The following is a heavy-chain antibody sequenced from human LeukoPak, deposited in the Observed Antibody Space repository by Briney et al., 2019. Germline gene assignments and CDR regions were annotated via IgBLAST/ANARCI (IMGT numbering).Heavy chain of an antibody. CDR1: SGSMSSYY. Sequence: SETLSLTCAVSSGSMSSYYWSWIRQPPGKGLEWIGYIYYSGSTNYNPSLKSRVTISVDTSKNQFSLKLSSVTAADTAVYYCARVRDYDFWSGPDAYYFDYWGQGTLVTVSS. J-gene: IGHJ4*02. V-gene: IGHV4-59*01. D-gene: IGHD3-3*01. CDR2: IYYSGST. CDR3: ARVRDYDFWSGPDAYYFDY.